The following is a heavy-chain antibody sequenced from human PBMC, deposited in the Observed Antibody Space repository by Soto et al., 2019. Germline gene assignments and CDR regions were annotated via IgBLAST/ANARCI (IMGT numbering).Heavy chain of an antibody. CDR3: ARHEYQLLHEGGWFDP. CDR1: GGSISSGGYS. J-gene: IGHJ5*02. D-gene: IGHD2-2*01. CDR2: IYHSGST. V-gene: IGHV4-30-2*01. Sequence: PSETLSLTCAVSGGSISSGGYSWSWIRQPPGKGLEWIGYIYHSGSTYYNPSLKGRVTISVDRSKNQFSLKLSSVTAADTAVYYCARHEYQLLHEGGWFDPWGQGTLVTVSS.